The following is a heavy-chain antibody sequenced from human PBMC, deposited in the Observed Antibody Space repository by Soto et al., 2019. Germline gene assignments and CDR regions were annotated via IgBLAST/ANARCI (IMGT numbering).Heavy chain of an antibody. Sequence: QVQLVESGGGVVQPGKSLRISCAASGFTFSSYGMHWLRQAPGKGLEWVAVIWYDGSKEYYVDSVKGRFTISRDNLKNTLYLQMNSLRAEDTAVYYCVRLEGYCSGSTCYPGPPDYWGRGTLVTVSS. CDR3: VRLEGYCSGSTCYPGPPDY. V-gene: IGHV3-33*01. CDR1: GFTFSSYG. D-gene: IGHD2-15*01. J-gene: IGHJ4*02. CDR2: IWYDGSKE.